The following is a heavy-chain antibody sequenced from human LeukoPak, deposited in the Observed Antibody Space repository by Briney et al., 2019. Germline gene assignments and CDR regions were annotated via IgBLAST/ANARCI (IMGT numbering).Heavy chain of an antibody. J-gene: IGHJ4*02. V-gene: IGHV3-30-3*01. CDR2: ISYDGSNK. CDR1: GFTFSSYA. Sequence: PGGSLRLSCAASGFTFSSYAMHWVRQAPGKGLEWVAVISYDGSNKYYADSVKGRFTISRDNSKNTLYLQMNSLRAEDTAVYYCAKDRDSSSWRYYSDYWGQGTLVTVSS. D-gene: IGHD6-13*01. CDR3: AKDRDSSSWRYYSDY.